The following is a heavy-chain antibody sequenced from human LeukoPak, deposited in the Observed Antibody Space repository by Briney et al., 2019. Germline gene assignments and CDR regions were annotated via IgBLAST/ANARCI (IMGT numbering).Heavy chain of an antibody. CDR2: IYDSGST. V-gene: IGHV4-59*01. Sequence: SETLSLTCTAPGGSINSYYWNWIRQPPGKGLEWIGCIYDSGSTKYNPSLKSRVTISVDTSKNQLSLKMSSVTAADTAVYYCARDAVATGIGAFDIWGQGTMVTVSS. J-gene: IGHJ3*02. CDR1: GGSINSYY. CDR3: ARDAVATGIGAFDI. D-gene: IGHD5-12*01.